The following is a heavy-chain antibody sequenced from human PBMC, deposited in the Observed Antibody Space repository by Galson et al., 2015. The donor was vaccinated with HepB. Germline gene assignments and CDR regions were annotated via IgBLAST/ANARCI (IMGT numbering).Heavy chain of an antibody. V-gene: IGHV1-8*01. Sequence: SVKVSCKASGYTFTSYDINWVRQATGQGLEWMGWMNPNNGNTGHAQKFQGRVTMTRDTSISTAYMELSSLTSEDTAVYYCVKSLGEKVRYFDWYFYINAFHIWGQGTMVTVSS. CDR2: MNPNNGNT. D-gene: IGHD3-9*01. CDR3: VKSLGEKVRYFDWYFYINAFHI. J-gene: IGHJ3*02. CDR1: GYTFTSYD.